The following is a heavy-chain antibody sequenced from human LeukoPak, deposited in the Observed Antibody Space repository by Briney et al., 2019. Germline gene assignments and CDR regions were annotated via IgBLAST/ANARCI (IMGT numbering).Heavy chain of an antibody. Sequence: GGSLRLSCAESGCTFSSYGMHWVRQAPGKGLVWVSRINTDGSSASYADSVKGRFTISRDNAKNTLYLQMNSLRAEDTAVYYCARVIKGFDYWGQGILVTVSS. CDR3: ARVIKGFDY. CDR1: GCTFSSYG. J-gene: IGHJ4*02. CDR2: INTDGSSA. V-gene: IGHV3-74*01.